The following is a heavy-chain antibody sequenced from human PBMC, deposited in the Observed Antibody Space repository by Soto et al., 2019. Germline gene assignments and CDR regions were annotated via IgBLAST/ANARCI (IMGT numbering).Heavy chain of an antibody. D-gene: IGHD1-7*01. J-gene: IGHJ5*01. Sequence: EVQLVESGGGLVKPGGSLRLSCAASGFSFSSDSMGWVRQAPGKGLEWGSSISSSGSFMNYADSVKGRFTISRDNAKNSLYLQMSGLKDEDTAVYYCARDPPTGTTLDWVDSWGQGTLVTVSS. CDR2: ISSSGSFM. CDR3: ARDPPTGTTLDWVDS. CDR1: GFSFSSDS. V-gene: IGHV3-21*01.